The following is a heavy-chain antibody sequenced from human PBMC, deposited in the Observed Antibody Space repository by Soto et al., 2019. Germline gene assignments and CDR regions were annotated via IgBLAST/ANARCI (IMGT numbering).Heavy chain of an antibody. CDR1: GFTVSNNY. CDR3: AAYSHKGY. CDR2: IYSGGST. V-gene: IGHV3-66*01. Sequence: EEQLVESGGDLVQPGGSLRLSCAASGFTVSNNYMSWLRQAPGKGLEWVSLIYSGGSTYYADSVTGRITISRDTSKNTLYLQVYSLRAEDPAMCYCAAYSHKGYWCQGTLVTASS. D-gene: IGHD3-16*01. J-gene: IGHJ4*02.